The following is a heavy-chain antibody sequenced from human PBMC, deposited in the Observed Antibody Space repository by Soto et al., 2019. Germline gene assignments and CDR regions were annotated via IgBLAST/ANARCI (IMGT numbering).Heavy chain of an antibody. Sequence: PSETLSLTCAVYGGSFSGYYWSWIRQPPGKGLEWIGEINHSGSTNYNPSLKSRVTISVDTSKNQFSLKLSSVTAADTAVYYCARRVVVVVAANTNLNYFDYWGQGTLVTVSS. CDR1: GGSFSGYY. CDR2: INHSGST. D-gene: IGHD2-15*01. J-gene: IGHJ4*02. V-gene: IGHV4-34*01. CDR3: ARRVVVVVAANTNLNYFDY.